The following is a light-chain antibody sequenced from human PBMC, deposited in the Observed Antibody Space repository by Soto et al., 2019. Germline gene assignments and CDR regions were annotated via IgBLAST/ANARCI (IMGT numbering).Light chain of an antibody. Sequence: QSALTQPASVSGSPGQSVTISCTGPRSDIGDSNFISWYQQSPGKAPRLLIYEVNNRPSGVSRRFSGSKAGNTASLTISGLLEDDEADYFCASFRSGTILVFGSGTKVTLL. CDR1: RSDIGDSNF. CDR2: EVN. V-gene: IGLV2-14*01. CDR3: ASFRSGTILV. J-gene: IGLJ1*01.